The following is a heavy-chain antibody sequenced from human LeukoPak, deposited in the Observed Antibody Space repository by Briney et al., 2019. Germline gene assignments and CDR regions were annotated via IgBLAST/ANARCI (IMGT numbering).Heavy chain of an antibody. D-gene: IGHD6-6*01. CDR2: MNPNSGNT. V-gene: IGHV1-8*01. J-gene: IGHJ4*02. Sequence: ASVKVSCKASRYTFTSYDINWVRQAAGQGLEWMGWMNPNSGNTGYAQKFQGRVTMTRNTSKSTVYMELSSLRSEDTAVYYCARTGSPSIAAPGWGEGTLVSVSS. CDR3: ARTGSPSIAAPG. CDR1: RYTFTSYD.